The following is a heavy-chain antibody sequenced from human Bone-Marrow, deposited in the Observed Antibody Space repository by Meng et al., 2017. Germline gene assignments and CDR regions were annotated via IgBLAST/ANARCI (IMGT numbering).Heavy chain of an antibody. V-gene: IGHV3-23*01. Sequence: EVKLLVSGGGLVQPGGSLRLSCAASGFTFSGYAMSCVRQVPGKGLGWVSASSGSGGSTYYAASVKGRFTISRDNSKNTLYLQMSSLRAEDTAVYYCAKDLISGVFDYWGQGTLVTVSS. CDR1: GFTFSGYA. J-gene: IGHJ4*02. D-gene: IGHD1-26*01. CDR2: SSGSGGST. CDR3: AKDLISGVFDY.